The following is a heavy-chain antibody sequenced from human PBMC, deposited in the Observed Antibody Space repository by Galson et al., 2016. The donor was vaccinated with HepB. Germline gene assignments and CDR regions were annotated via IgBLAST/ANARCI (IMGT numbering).Heavy chain of an antibody. J-gene: IGHJ4*02. Sequence: LSLTCGVFGGSLSGFYWYWIRQPPGKGLEWIGEISHHGGTKYNSSLKSRVSMSVGTSRTEMSLRLTSVTAADTAVYFCGLFWSGTHYWGQGTLVTVS. D-gene: IGHD3-3*01. CDR2: ISHHGGT. V-gene: IGHV4-34*01. CDR3: GLFWSGTHY. CDR1: GGSLSGFY.